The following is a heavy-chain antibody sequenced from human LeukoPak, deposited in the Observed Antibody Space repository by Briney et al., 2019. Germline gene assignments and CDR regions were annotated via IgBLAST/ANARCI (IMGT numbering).Heavy chain of an antibody. CDR1: GGSIDNSHYY. V-gene: IGHV4-39*01. J-gene: IGHJ4*02. D-gene: IGHD6-19*01. CDR3: VRLASGLIDY. CDR2: IHYSGST. Sequence: SENLSLTCTVSGGSIDNSHYYWGWIRQPPGEGLEWIASIHYSGSTHYNPSLKSRVTISVDTSKNQFSLKLSSVTAADTAVYYCVRLASGLIDYWGQGTLVTVSS.